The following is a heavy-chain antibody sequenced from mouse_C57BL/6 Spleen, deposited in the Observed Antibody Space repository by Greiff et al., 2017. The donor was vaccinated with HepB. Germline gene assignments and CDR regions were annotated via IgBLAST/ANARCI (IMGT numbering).Heavy chain of an antibody. V-gene: IGHV1-80*01. D-gene: IGHD2-2*01. CDR2: IYPGDGDT. CDR3: ARWGYGYEGY. J-gene: IGHJ2*01. Sequence: VQRVESGAELVKPGASVKISCKASGYAFSSYWMNWVKQRPGKGLEWIGQIYPGDGDTNYNGKFKGKATLTADKSSSTAYMQLSSLTSEDSAVYFCARWGYGYEGYWGQGTTLTVSS. CDR1: GYAFSSYW.